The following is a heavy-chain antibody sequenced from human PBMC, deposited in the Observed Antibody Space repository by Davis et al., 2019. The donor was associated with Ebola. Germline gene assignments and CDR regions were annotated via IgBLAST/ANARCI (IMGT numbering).Heavy chain of an antibody. CDR3: ARGYYGSGSYYKGDDPDY. J-gene: IGHJ4*02. CDR2: IDPSDSYT. V-gene: IGHV5-10-1*01. Sequence: GESLKISCKGSGYSFTSYWISWVRQMPGKGLEWMGRIDPSDSYTNYSPSFQGHVTISADKSISTAYLQWSSLKASDTAMYYCARGYYGSGSYYKGDDPDYWGQGTLVTVSS. CDR1: GYSFTSYW. D-gene: IGHD3-10*01.